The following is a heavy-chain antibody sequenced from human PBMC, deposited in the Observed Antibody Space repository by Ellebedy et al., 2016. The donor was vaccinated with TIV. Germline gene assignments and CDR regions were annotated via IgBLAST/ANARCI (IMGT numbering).Heavy chain of an antibody. Sequence: SETLSLTCAVYGGSFSGYYWSWIRQPPGKGLEWIGYIYYSGSTNYNPSLKSRVTISEDKSKNQFSLKLSSVTAADTAVYHCAGLTFYYYVDVWGNGTTVTVSS. CDR3: AGLTFYYYVDV. D-gene: IGHD1-14*01. CDR2: IYYSGST. V-gene: IGHV4-59*08. CDR1: GGSFSGYY. J-gene: IGHJ6*03.